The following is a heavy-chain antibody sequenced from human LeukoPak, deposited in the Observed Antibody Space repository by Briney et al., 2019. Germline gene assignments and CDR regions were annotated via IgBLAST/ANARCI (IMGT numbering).Heavy chain of an antibody. V-gene: IGHV3-30*14. CDR2: ISYDGNNK. D-gene: IGHD5-18*01. CDR1: GFTFSSYA. J-gene: IGHJ4*02. Sequence: PGGSLRLSCAASGFTFSSYAMHWVRQAPGKGLEWVAVISYDGNNKYYADSVKGRFTISRDNSKNTLYLQMNSLRAEDTAVYYCARGPRGYSYGLDKYYFDYWGQGTLVTVSS. CDR3: ARGPRGYSYGLDKYYFDY.